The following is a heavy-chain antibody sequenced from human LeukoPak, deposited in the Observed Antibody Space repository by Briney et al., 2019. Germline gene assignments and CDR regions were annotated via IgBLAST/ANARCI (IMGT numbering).Heavy chain of an antibody. CDR1: GYTFTSYA. V-gene: IGHV1-3*01. Sequence: GASVKVSCKASGYTFTSYAMHWVRQAPGQRLEWMGWINAGNGNTKYSQKFQGRVTITRDTSASTAYMELSSLRSEDTAVYYCARSFYGGYSYGLSQYYFDYWGQGTLVTVSS. CDR2: INAGNGNT. J-gene: IGHJ4*02. CDR3: ARSFYGGYSYGLSQYYFDY. D-gene: IGHD5-18*01.